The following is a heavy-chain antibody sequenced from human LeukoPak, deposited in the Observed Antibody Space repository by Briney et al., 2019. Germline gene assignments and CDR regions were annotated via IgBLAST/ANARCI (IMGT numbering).Heavy chain of an antibody. CDR1: GYTFTGYY. Sequence: ASVKVSCKASGYTFTGYYMHWVRQAPGQGLEWMGWINPNSGGTNYAQKFQGRVTMTRDTSISTAYMELSRLRSDDTGVYYCARALLWFGEFRFDNWGQGTLVTVSS. CDR3: ARALLWFGEFRFDN. CDR2: INPNSGGT. J-gene: IGHJ4*02. D-gene: IGHD3-10*01. V-gene: IGHV1-2*02.